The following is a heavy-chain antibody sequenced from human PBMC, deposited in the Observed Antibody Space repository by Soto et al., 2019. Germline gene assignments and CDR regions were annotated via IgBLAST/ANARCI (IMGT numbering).Heavy chain of an antibody. J-gene: IGHJ5*02. D-gene: IGHD3-3*01. CDR2: LGAHNGDT. CDR1: GYTFSTYG. CDR3: ARDWRGAEGFDP. Sequence: VQLVQSGPEVKKPGASVKISCKASGYTFSTYGFSWLRQAPGQGLEWLGWLGAHNGDTTYAQNFKGRVTMTTDTATTTSYMELRSLTSDDTAVYFCARDWRGAEGFDPWGQGTLVTVSS. V-gene: IGHV1-18*01.